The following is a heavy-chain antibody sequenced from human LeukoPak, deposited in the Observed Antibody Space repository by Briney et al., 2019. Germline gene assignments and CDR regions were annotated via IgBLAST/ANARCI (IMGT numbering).Heavy chain of an antibody. D-gene: IGHD3-22*01. J-gene: IGHJ5*02. CDR3: AREHFNFYDSSGFLIWFDP. CDR2: FYYSGSA. V-gene: IGHV4-59*01. Sequence: PSETLSLTCTVSGGSISNSYWSWIRQPPGKGLEWIGYFYYSGSAYYNPSLKSRVTMSVDTSKNQFSLKLSSVTSADTAVYFCAREHFNFYDSSGFLIWFDPWGQGTLVTVSS. CDR1: GGSISNSY.